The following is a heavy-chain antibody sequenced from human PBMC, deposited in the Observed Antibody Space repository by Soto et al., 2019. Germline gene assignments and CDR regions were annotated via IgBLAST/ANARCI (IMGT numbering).Heavy chain of an antibody. V-gene: IGHV4-31*03. CDR3: ARGGIWWAGYY. D-gene: IGHD2-15*01. Sequence: SETRSLTCTVSGGSISSGGYYWSWIRQHPGKGMEWIGYIYYSGSTYYNPSLKSRVTISVDTSKNQFSLKLSSVTAADTAVYYCARGGIWWAGYYWGQGTLVTVSS. CDR2: IYYSGST. CDR1: GGSISSGGYY. J-gene: IGHJ4*02.